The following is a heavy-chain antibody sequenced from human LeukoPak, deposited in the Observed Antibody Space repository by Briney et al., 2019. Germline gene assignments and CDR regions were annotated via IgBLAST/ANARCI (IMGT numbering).Heavy chain of an antibody. V-gene: IGHV3-30-3*01. CDR3: AKDRRMLLWFGELFVY. J-gene: IGHJ4*02. D-gene: IGHD3-10*01. Sequence: PGGSLRLSRAASGFTFSSYAMHWVRQAPGKGLEWVAVISYDGSNKYYADSVKGRFTISRDNSKNTLYLQMNSLRAEDTAVYYCAKDRRMLLWFGELFVYWGQGTLVTVSS. CDR1: GFTFSSYA. CDR2: ISYDGSNK.